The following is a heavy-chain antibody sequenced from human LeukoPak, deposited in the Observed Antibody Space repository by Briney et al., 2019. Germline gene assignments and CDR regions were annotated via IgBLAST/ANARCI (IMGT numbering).Heavy chain of an antibody. Sequence: SETLSLTCTVSGGSISSYYWSWIRQPARQGLEWIWRIYTSVSTNYNPSLKSRVTMSVDSSKNQFSLKLSSVTAADTAVYYCASSSGIAVAGSLDYGGQGTLVTVSS. D-gene: IGHD6-19*01. J-gene: IGHJ4*02. CDR1: GGSISSYY. CDR3: ASSSGIAVAGSLDY. V-gene: IGHV4-4*07. CDR2: IYTSVST.